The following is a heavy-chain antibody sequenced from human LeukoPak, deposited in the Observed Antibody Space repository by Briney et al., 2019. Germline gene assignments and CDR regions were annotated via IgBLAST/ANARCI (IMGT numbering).Heavy chain of an antibody. CDR1: GFTFSSYA. Sequence: GGSLRLSCAASGFTFSSYAMSWVRQAPGKGLEWVSSISSSSSYIYYADSVKGRFTISRDNAKNSLYLQMNSLRAEDTAVYYCARDGRMATTDTEQFDYWGQGTLVTVSS. CDR2: ISSSSSYI. CDR3: ARDGRMATTDTEQFDY. J-gene: IGHJ4*02. D-gene: IGHD5-24*01. V-gene: IGHV3-21*01.